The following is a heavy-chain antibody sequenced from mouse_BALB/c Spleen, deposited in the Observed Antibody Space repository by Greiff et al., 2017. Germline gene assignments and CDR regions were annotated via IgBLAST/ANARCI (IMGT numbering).Heavy chain of an antibody. V-gene: IGHV1-54*01. CDR3: AREGAYGNYDYAMDY. CDR2: INPGSGGT. Sequence: VQLQQSGAELVRPGTSVKVSCKASGYAFTNYLIEWVKQRPGQGLEWIGVINPGSGGTNYNEKFKGKATLTADKSSSTAYMQLSSLTSDDSAVYFCAREGAYGNYDYAMDYWGQGTSVTVSS. D-gene: IGHD2-1*01. J-gene: IGHJ4*01. CDR1: GYAFTNYL.